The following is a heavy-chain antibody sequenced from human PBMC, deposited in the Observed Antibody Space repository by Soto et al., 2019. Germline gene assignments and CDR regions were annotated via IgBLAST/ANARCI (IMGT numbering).Heavy chain of an antibody. Sequence: RASVKVSCKASGGTFSSYAISWVRQAPGQGLEWMGGIIPIFGTANYAQKFQGRVTITADESTSTAYMELSSLRSEDTAVYYCARDHSTIYYYYGMDVWGQGTTVTVSS. D-gene: IGHD2-8*01. CDR1: GGTFSSYA. CDR3: ARDHSTIYYYYGMDV. V-gene: IGHV1-69*13. J-gene: IGHJ6*02. CDR2: IIPIFGTA.